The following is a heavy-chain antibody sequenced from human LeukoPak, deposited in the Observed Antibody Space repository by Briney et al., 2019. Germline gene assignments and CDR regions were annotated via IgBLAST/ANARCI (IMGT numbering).Heavy chain of an antibody. D-gene: IGHD5-24*01. CDR3: AKARDGYVLGY. V-gene: IGHV3-23*01. CDR1: GFTFSSYA. CDR2: ISGSGGST. Sequence: GGSLRLSCAASGFTFSSYAMSWVRQAPVKGLEWVSDISGSGGSTYYADSVKGRFTISRDNSKNTLYLQMNSLRAEDTAVYYCAKARDGYVLGYWGQGTLVTVSS. J-gene: IGHJ4*02.